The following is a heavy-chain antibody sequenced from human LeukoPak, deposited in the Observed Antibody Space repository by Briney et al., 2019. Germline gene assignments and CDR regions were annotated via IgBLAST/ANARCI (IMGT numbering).Heavy chain of an antibody. Sequence: GGSLRLSCAASGFTFSSDAMSWVRQAPEKGLEWVSAISSGGGNTYYGDSVKGRFTISRDNSKNTLYLQMNSLGAEDTAVYYCAKISSGGSEFDYWGQGTLVTVSS. V-gene: IGHV3-23*01. CDR2: ISSGGGNT. CDR1: GFTFSSDA. D-gene: IGHD2-15*01. J-gene: IGHJ4*02. CDR3: AKISSGGSEFDY.